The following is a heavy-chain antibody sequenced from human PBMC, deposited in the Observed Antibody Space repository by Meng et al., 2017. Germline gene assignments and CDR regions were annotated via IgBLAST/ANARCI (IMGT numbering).Heavy chain of an antibody. CDR1: GGSFGGYA. CDR2: INHSGST. V-gene: IGHV4-34*01. Sequence: QVTLTQWGAGSLKPSEYLSLTCAVDGGSFGGYAWSWIRRPPGKGLEWIGEINHSGSTNYNPSLKSRVTISVDTSKNQFSLKLRSVTAADTAVYYCARGVQCSTSCYIDYWGQGTLVTVSS. D-gene: IGHD2-2*02. CDR3: ARGVQCSTSCYIDY. J-gene: IGHJ4*02.